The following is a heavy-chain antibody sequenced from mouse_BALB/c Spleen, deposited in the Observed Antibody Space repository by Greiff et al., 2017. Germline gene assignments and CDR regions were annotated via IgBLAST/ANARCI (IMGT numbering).Heavy chain of an antibody. D-gene: IGHD1-2*01. CDR2: ISSGSSTI. V-gene: IGHV5-17*02. CDR3: ATLLRLRDYYAMDY. J-gene: IGHJ4*01. Sequence: EVHLVESGGGLVQPGGSRKLSCAASGFTFSSFGMHWVRQAPEKGLEWVAYISSGSSTIYYADTVKGRFTISRDNPKNTLFLQMTSLRSEDTAMYYCATLLRLRDYYAMDYWGQGTSVTVSS. CDR1: GFTFSSFG.